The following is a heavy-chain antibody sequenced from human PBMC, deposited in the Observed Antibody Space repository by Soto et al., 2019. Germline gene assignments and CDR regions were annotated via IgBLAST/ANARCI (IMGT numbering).Heavy chain of an antibody. CDR2: INHSGST. CDR3: ARGVVTMVRGQYY. CDR1: GGSFSGYY. D-gene: IGHD3-10*01. J-gene: IGHJ4*02. V-gene: IGHV4-34*01. Sequence: PSETLSLTCAVYGGSFSGYYWSWIRQPPGKGLEWIGEINHSGSTNYNPSLKSRVTISVDTSKNQFSLKLSSVTAADTAVYYCARGVVTMVRGQYYWGQGTLVTVSS.